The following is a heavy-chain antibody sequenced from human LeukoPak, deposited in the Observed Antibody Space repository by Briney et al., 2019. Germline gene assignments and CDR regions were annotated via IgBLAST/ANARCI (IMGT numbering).Heavy chain of an antibody. D-gene: IGHD3/OR15-3a*01. CDR3: ARELICTVNRYLDY. Sequence: GGSLRLSCVASGFTFKIYWMSWVRQAPGKGLEWVSYISSSSSYTNYADSVKGRFTISRDNAKNSLYLQMNSLRAEDTAVYYCARELICTVNRYLDYWGQGTLVTVSS. J-gene: IGHJ4*02. CDR2: ISSSSSYT. CDR1: GFTFKIYW. V-gene: IGHV3-11*05.